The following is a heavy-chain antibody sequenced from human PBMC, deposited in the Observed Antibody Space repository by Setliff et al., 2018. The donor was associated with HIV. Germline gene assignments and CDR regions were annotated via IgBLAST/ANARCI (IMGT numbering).Heavy chain of an antibody. D-gene: IGHD3-22*01. J-gene: IGHJ4*02. V-gene: IGHV4-39*01. CDR1: GDSISSSSCY. Sequence: PSETLSLTCTVSGDSISSSSCYWAWIRQPPGKGLEWIGNIYYSGTTFYNPSLKSRVTVSVDTSKNQLSLRLNSVTAADTAVYYCARRRADYDSSGHYREDFDYWGQGTLVTVS. CDR2: IYYSGTT. CDR3: ARRRADYDSSGHYREDFDY.